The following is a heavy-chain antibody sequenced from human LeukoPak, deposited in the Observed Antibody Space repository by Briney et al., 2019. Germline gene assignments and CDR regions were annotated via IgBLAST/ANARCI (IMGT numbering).Heavy chain of an antibody. Sequence: SETLSLTCAVYGGSFSGYYWSWIRQPPGKGLEWIGEINHSGSTNYNPSLKSRVTISVDTSKNQFSLKLSSVTAADTAVYYCARGRKAARRGNYYYMDVWGKGTTVTVSS. CDR2: INHSGST. CDR1: GGSFSGYY. D-gene: IGHD6-6*01. J-gene: IGHJ6*03. V-gene: IGHV4-34*01. CDR3: ARGRKAARRGNYYYMDV.